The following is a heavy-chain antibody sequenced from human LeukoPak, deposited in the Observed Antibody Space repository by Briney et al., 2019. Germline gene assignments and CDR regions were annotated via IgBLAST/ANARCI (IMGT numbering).Heavy chain of an antibody. Sequence: PGGSLRLSCAASGFTFSDYYMNWIRQAPGKGLEWISTISRSSSYTNYADSVKGRFSISRDNAKNSLYLQMNSLSVEDTAVYYCARAHPSDYWGQGTLVTVSS. CDR1: GFTFSDYY. J-gene: IGHJ4*02. CDR2: ISRSSSYT. CDR3: ARAHPSDY. V-gene: IGHV3-11*05.